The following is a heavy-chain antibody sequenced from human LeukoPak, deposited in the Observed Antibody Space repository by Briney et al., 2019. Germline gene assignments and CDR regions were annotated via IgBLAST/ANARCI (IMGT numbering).Heavy chain of an antibody. CDR3: SEYSSGWRGFDY. CDR2: IYYSGST. CDR1: GGSISSSSYY. D-gene: IGHD6-19*01. J-gene: IGHJ4*02. V-gene: IGHV4-39*01. Sequence: SETLSLTCTVSGGSISSSSYYWGWIRQPPGKGLEWIGSIYYSGSTYYNPSLKSRVTISVDTSKNQFSLKLSSVTAADTAVYYCSEYSSGWRGFDYWGQGTLVTVSS.